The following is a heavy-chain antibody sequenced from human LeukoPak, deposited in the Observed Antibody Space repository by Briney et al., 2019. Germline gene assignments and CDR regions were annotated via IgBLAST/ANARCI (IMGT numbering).Heavy chain of an antibody. D-gene: IGHD2-2*01. J-gene: IGHJ3*02. CDR1: GYTFTSYG. V-gene: IGHV1-18*01. Sequence: ASVKVSCKASGYTFTSYGISWVRQAPGQGLEWMGWISAYNGNTNYAQKLQGRVTMTTDTSTSTAYMELRSLRSDDTAVYYCAVRYCSSTSCYATDDAFDIWGQGTMATVSS. CDR2: ISAYNGNT. CDR3: AVRYCSSTSCYATDDAFDI.